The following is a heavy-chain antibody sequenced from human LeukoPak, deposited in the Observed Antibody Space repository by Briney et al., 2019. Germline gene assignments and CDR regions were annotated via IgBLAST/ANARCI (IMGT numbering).Heavy chain of an antibody. J-gene: IGHJ4*02. V-gene: IGHV4-30-2*01. Sequence: SETLSLTCTVSGGSISSGGYYWSWIRQPPGKGLEWIGYIYHSGSTYYNPSLKSRVTISVDTSKNQFSLKLSSVTAADTAIYYCARDGRAGSLFAYWGQGTLVTVSS. D-gene: IGHD6-19*01. CDR2: IYHSGST. CDR1: GGSISSGGYY. CDR3: ARDGRAGSLFAY.